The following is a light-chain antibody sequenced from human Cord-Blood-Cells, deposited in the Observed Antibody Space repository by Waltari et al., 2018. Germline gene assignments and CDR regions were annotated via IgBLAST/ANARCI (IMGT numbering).Light chain of an antibody. CDR3: QQYNNRPYT. Sequence: EIVMTQSPATLSVSPGERATLSCRASQSVSSNLAWYQQKPGQAPRLLIYGASTRATGIPARFSGSGSGTEFTLTISSLKSEDFAVYYCQQYNNRPYTFGQGTKLEIK. CDR1: QSVSSN. J-gene: IGKJ2*01. CDR2: GAS. V-gene: IGKV3-15*01.